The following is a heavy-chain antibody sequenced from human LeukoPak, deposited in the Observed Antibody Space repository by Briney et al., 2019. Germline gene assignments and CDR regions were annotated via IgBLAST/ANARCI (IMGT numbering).Heavy chain of an antibody. Sequence: GGSLRLSCAAFGFTFSSYSMNWVRQAPGKGLEGVSSISSSSSYIYYTDSVKGRFTISRDSYKNTLFLQMNSLRAEDTAVYYCAKVKFRSWYFDYWGQGTLVTVSS. CDR3: AKVKFRSWYFDY. J-gene: IGHJ4*02. CDR1: GFTFSSYS. V-gene: IGHV3-21*04. D-gene: IGHD2-21*01. CDR2: ISSSSSYI.